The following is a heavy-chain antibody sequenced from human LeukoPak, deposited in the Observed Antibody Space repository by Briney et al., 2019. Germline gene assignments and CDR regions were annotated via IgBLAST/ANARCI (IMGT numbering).Heavy chain of an antibody. J-gene: IGHJ4*02. CDR3: ARDRGGGVDY. V-gene: IGHV4-30-2*01. D-gene: IGHD2-15*01. CDR1: GGSISSGGYS. CDR2: IYHSGST. Sequence: SETLSLTCAVSGGSISSGGYSWSWLRQPPGKGLEWIGYIYHSGSTYYNPSLKSRVTISVDRSKNQFSLKLSSVTAADTAVYYCARDRGGGVDYWGQGTLVTVSS.